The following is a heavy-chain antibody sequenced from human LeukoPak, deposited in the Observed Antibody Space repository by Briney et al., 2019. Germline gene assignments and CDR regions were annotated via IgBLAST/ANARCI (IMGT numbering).Heavy chain of an antibody. J-gene: IGHJ4*02. V-gene: IGHV3-20*04. CDR2: INWNGGST. Sequence: GGSLRLSCAASGFTFDDYGMSWVRQVPGKGLEWVSGINWNGGSTGYADSVKGRFTISRDNAKNSLYLQMNSLRAEDTALYYCARSPIAVASFDYWGQGTLVTVSS. CDR3: ARSPIAVASFDY. D-gene: IGHD6-19*01. CDR1: GFTFDDYG.